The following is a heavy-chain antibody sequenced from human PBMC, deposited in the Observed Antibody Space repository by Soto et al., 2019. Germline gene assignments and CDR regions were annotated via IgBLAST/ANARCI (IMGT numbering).Heavy chain of an antibody. Sequence: GGSLRLSCAASGFTFSSYGMHWVRQAPGKGLEWVAVISYDGSNKYYADSVKGRFTIYRDNSKNTLYLQMNSLRAEDTAVYYCATEHGPVSSGYYFELSDYWGQGTLVTVSS. CDR2: ISYDGSNK. V-gene: IGHV3-30*03. D-gene: IGHD3-22*01. CDR3: ATEHGPVSSGYYFELSDY. J-gene: IGHJ4*02. CDR1: GFTFSSYG.